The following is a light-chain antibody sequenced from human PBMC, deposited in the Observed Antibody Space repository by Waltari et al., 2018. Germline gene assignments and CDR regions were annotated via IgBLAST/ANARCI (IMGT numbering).Light chain of an antibody. J-gene: IGLJ3*02. CDR3: AAWDDGLSGRSWV. CDR2: SNY. CDR1: SSNIGSHT. V-gene: IGLV1-44*01. Sequence: QSVLTQPPSASGTPGQRVTISCSGSSSNIGSHTVNWYQQLPGTAPNLLISSNYPRPSGVPDRFSGSRSGTSASLAISGLQSEDEADYYCAAWDDGLSGRSWVFGGGTKLTVL.